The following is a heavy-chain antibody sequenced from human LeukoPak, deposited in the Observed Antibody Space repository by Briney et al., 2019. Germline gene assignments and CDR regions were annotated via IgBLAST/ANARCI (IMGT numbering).Heavy chain of an antibody. Sequence: SETLSLTCTVSGYSISSGYYWGWIRQPPGKGLEWIGSIYHSGSTYYNPSLKSRVTISVDTSKNQFSLKLSSVTAADTAVYYCARHLYSYLDYWGQGTLVTVSS. D-gene: IGHD2-2*02. J-gene: IGHJ4*02. CDR2: IYHSGST. V-gene: IGHV4-38-2*02. CDR3: ARHLYSYLDY. CDR1: GYSISSGYY.